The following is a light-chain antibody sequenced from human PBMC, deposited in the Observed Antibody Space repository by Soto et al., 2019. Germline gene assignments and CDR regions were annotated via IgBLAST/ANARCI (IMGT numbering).Light chain of an antibody. Sequence: EIVMTQSPATLSVSPGERATLSCRASQSVSSSLAWYQQKAGQAPRLLVYGASSRATGIPARFSGSGSGTEFTLTISSLQSEDFAVYYCQQYYNWPPVTFGGGTKXXIK. CDR1: QSVSSS. CDR2: GAS. V-gene: IGKV3-15*01. J-gene: IGKJ4*01. CDR3: QQYYNWPPVT.